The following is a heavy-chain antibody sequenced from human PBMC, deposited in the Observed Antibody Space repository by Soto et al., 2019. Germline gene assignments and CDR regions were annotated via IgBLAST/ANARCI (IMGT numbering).Heavy chain of an antibody. D-gene: IGHD2-8*01. Sequence: PGGSPRLSCAASGFTFSSYAMHWVRQAPGKGLEWVAVISYDGSNKYYADSVKGRFTISRDNSKNTLYLQMNSLRAEDTAVYYCARALRILMVYAIGAGYTSLYPWGHGT. CDR2: ISYDGSNK. CDR3: ARALRILMVYAIGAGYTSLYP. V-gene: IGHV3-30-3*01. CDR1: GFTFSSYA. J-gene: IGHJ5*02.